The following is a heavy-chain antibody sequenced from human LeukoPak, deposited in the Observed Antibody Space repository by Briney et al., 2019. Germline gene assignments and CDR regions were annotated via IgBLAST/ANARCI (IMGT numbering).Heavy chain of an antibody. Sequence: ASVKVSCKASGYTFTRYDINWVRQATGQGLEWMGWMNPNSGNTGYAQKFQGRVTMTRNTSISTAYMELSSLRSEDTAVYYCARGVDILTGYTSYFDYWGQGTLVTVSS. CDR2: MNPNSGNT. CDR3: ARGVDILTGYTSYFDY. J-gene: IGHJ4*02. D-gene: IGHD3-9*01. CDR1: GYTFTRYD. V-gene: IGHV1-8*01.